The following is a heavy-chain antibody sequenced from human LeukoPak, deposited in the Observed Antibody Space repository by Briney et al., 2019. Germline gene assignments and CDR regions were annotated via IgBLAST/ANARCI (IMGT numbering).Heavy chain of an antibody. CDR3: ATGYYDSSGYYFDY. Sequence: PSETLSLTCTVSGGSISSYYWSWIRQPAGKGLEWIGRIYTSGSTNYNPSLKSRVTMSVDTSKQQFSLKLSSVTAADTAVYYCATGYYDSSGYYFDYWGQGTLVTVSS. J-gene: IGHJ4*02. CDR1: GGSISSYY. V-gene: IGHV4-4*07. CDR2: IYTSGST. D-gene: IGHD3-22*01.